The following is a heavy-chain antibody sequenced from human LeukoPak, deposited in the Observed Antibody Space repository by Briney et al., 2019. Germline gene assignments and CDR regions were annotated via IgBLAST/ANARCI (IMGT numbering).Heavy chain of an antibody. CDR1: GFTFTNAW. V-gene: IGHV3-15*01. CDR2: IKSKTDGGTT. Sequence: GGSLRPSCAASGFTFTNAWMSWVRQAPGKGLEWVGRIKSKTDGGTTDYAAPVKGRFTISRDNSKNTLYLQMNSLRAEDTAVYYCAKDLRSWPNNWFDPWGQGTLVTVSS. D-gene: IGHD6-13*01. J-gene: IGHJ5*02. CDR3: AKDLRSWPNNWFDP.